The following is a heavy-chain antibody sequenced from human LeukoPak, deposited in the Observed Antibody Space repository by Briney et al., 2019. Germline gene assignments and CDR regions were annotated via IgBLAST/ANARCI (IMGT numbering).Heavy chain of an antibody. CDR1: GYSISSGYY. CDR3: ARQYCSSTSCLYGMDV. J-gene: IGHJ6*02. Sequence: SETLSLTCTVSGYSISSGYYWGWIRQPPGKGLEWIGSIYHSGSTYYNPSLKSRVTIPVDTSKNQFSLKLSSVTAADTAVYYCARQYCSSTSCLYGMDVWGQGTTVTVSS. D-gene: IGHD2-2*01. CDR2: IYHSGST. V-gene: IGHV4-38-2*02.